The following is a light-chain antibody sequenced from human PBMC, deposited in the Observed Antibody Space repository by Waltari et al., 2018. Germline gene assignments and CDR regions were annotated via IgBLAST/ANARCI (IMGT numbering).Light chain of an antibody. CDR2: AAS. Sequence: DIQMTQSPYSLSASVGDRVTITCRASQGISNSLAWYQQKPGKAPKLLLYAASRLESGVPSRFSGSGSGTDYTLTISSLQPEDFATYYCQQYYSTRPWTFGQGTKVEIK. V-gene: IGKV1-NL1*01. J-gene: IGKJ1*01. CDR1: QGISNS. CDR3: QQYYSTRPWT.